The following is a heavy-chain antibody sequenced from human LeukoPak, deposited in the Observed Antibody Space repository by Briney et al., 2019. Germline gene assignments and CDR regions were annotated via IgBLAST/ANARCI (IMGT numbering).Heavy chain of an antibody. V-gene: IGHV4-34*01. CDR1: GGSFSGYY. D-gene: IGHD3-22*01. CDR2: INHSGST. Sequence: SETLSLTCAGYGGSFSGYYWSWIRQPPGKGLEWIGEINHSGSTNYNPSLKSRVTISVDTSKNQFSLKLSSVTAADTAVYYCARRTADYYDSGGYDYYFDYWGQGTLVTVSS. CDR3: ARRTADYYDSGGYDYYFDY. J-gene: IGHJ4*02.